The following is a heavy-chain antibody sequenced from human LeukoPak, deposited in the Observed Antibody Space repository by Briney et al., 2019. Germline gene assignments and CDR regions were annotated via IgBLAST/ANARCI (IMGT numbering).Heavy chain of an antibody. J-gene: IGHJ5*02. CDR2: IYYSGST. V-gene: IGHV4-59*01. Sequence: PSETLSLTCAVSGGSISSYYWSWMRQPPAKGLEWIGYIYYSGSTNYNPSLKSRVTISVDTSKNQFSLKLRSVTAADTAVYYCARERWDSNWFDPWGQGTLVTVSS. D-gene: IGHD1-26*01. CDR1: GGSISSYY. CDR3: ARERWDSNWFDP.